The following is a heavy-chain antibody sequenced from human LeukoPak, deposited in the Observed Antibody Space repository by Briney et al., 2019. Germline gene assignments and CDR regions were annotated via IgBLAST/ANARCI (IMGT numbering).Heavy chain of an antibody. J-gene: IGHJ4*02. CDR1: GFTVNNNY. CDR3: AKVGIAAAGTHFDY. D-gene: IGHD6-13*01. Sequence: AGGSLRLSCAASGFTVNNNYMSWVRQAPGKGLEWVSGIYSGGSTYYADSVKGRFTISRDNSKNTLYLQMNSLRAEDTAVYYCAKVGIAAAGTHFDYWGQGTLVTVSS. V-gene: IGHV3-53*01. CDR2: IYSGGST.